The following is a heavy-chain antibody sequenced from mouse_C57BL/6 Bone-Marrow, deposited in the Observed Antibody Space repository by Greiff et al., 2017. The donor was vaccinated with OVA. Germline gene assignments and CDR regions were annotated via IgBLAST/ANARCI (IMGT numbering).Heavy chain of an antibody. D-gene: IGHD1-1*01. J-gene: IGHJ4*01. V-gene: IGHV1-39*01. Sequence: EVKLMESGPELVKPGASVKISCKASGYSFTDYNMNWVKQSNGKSLEWIGVINPNYGTTSYNQKFKGKATLTVDQSSSTAYMQLNSLTSEDSAVYYCARFITTVVVRGYAMDYWGQGTSVTVSS. CDR3: ARFITTVVVRGYAMDY. CDR1: GYSFTDYN. CDR2: INPNYGTT.